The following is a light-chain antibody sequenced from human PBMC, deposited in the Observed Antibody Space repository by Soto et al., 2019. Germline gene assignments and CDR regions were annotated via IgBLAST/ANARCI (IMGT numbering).Light chain of an antibody. CDR2: EVN. J-gene: IGLJ1*01. CDR3: SSYAGRNTFV. V-gene: IGLV2-8*01. CDR1: SSDVGGYNY. Sequence: QSVLTQPPSASGSPGQSVTISCTGTSSDVGGYNYVSWYQQHPGKAPKLMIYEVNRRPSGVPDRFSGSKSGNTASLTVSGLQAEDEADSYCSSYAGRNTFVFGTGTKVTV.